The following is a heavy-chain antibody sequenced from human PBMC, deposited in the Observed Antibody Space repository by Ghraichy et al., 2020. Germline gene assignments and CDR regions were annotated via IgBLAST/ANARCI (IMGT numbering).Heavy chain of an antibody. CDR2: INHSGST. CDR1: GGSFSGYY. D-gene: IGHD3-10*01. CDR3: ARGITMVRGRYYYYGMDV. V-gene: IGHV4-34*01. J-gene: IGHJ6*02. Sequence: SETLSLTCAVYGGSFSGYYWSWIRQPPGKGLEWIGEINHSGSTNYNASLKSRVTISVDTSKNQFSLKLSSVTAADTAVYYCARGITMVRGRYYYYGMDVWGQGTTVTVSS.